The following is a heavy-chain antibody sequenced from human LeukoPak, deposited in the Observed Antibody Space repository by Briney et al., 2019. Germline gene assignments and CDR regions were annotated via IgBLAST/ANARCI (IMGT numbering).Heavy chain of an antibody. J-gene: IGHJ6*03. V-gene: IGHV1-46*01. CDR3: ARGPSITMVRGGQWYYYMDV. Sequence: GASVKVSCKASGYTFTIYYIHWVRQAPGQGLEWMGLINPSGGSTNYAQKFQDRVTMTRDTSTSTVYMELSSLRSEDTAVYYCARGPSITMVRGGQWYYYMDVWGKGTTVTISS. CDR2: INPSGGST. D-gene: IGHD3-10*01. CDR1: GYTFTIYY.